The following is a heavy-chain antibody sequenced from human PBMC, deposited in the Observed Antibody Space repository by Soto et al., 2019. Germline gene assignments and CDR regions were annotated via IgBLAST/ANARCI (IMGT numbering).Heavy chain of an antibody. CDR2: IYSGGST. V-gene: IGHV3-66*01. CDR3: ARGGSYGGNSEGEIDY. CDR1: GFTVSSNY. D-gene: IGHD4-17*01. Sequence: EVQLVASGGGLVQPGGSLRLSCAASGFTVSSNYMSWVRQAPGKGLEWVSVIYSGGSTYYADSVKGRFTISRDTSKNTLYLQMNSLRAEDTAVYYCARGGSYGGNSEGEIDYWGQGTLVNVSS. J-gene: IGHJ4*02.